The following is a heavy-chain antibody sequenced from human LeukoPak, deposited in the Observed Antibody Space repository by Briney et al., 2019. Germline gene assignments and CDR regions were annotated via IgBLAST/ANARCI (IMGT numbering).Heavy chain of an antibody. V-gene: IGHV3-30*01. CDR2: ISYDGSNK. Sequence: PGGSLRLSCAASGFTFSSYAMHWVRQAPGKGLEWVAVISYDGSNKYHADSVKGRFTISRDNSKNTLYLQMNSLRAEDTAVYYCARTPRRDFWSGYYLGNAFDIWGQGTMVTVSS. CDR3: ARTPRRDFWSGYYLGNAFDI. J-gene: IGHJ3*02. CDR1: GFTFSSYA. D-gene: IGHD3-3*01.